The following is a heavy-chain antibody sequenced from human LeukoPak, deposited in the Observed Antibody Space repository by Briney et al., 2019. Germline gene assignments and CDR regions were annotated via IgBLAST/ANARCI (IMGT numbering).Heavy chain of an antibody. CDR2: ISSSGSTI. J-gene: IGHJ4*02. D-gene: IGHD6-19*01. CDR3: ARERYSSGWAEYYFDY. CDR1: GFTFSSYE. Sequence: GGSLRLSCAASGFTFSSYEMNWVRQAPGKGLEWVSYISSSGSTIYYADSVKGRFTISRDNAKNSLYLQMNSLRAEDTAVYYCARERYSSGWAEYYFDYWGQGTLVTVSS. V-gene: IGHV3-48*03.